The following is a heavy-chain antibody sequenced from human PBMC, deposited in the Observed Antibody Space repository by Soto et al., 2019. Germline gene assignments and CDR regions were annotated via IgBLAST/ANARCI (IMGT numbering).Heavy chain of an antibody. CDR2: ISSSSSTI. CDR3: ARANYYDSSGYTTVVYYYGMDV. V-gene: IGHV3-48*01. CDR1: GFTFSSYS. Sequence: GGSLRLSCAASGFTFSSYSMNWVRQAPGKGLEWVSYISSSSSTIYYADSVKGRFTISRDNAKNSLYLQMNSLRAEDTAVYYCARANYYDSSGYTTVVYYYGMDVWGQGTTVTVSS. D-gene: IGHD3-22*01. J-gene: IGHJ6*02.